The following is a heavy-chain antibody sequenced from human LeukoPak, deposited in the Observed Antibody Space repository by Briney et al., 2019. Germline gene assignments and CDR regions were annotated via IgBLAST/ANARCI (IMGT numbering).Heavy chain of an antibody. CDR2: ISAGGDTT. J-gene: IGHJ4*02. V-gene: IGHV3-74*01. CDR3: ASGGSGTYDY. D-gene: IGHD1-26*01. Sequence: GGSLRLSCSASGFTFSSSWMHWVRHAPGKGLVWVSRISAGGDTTTYADSVKGRFTISRDNARNTLYLQMNSLRAEDTAVYYCASGGSGTYDYWGQGTLVTVSS. CDR1: GFTFSSSW.